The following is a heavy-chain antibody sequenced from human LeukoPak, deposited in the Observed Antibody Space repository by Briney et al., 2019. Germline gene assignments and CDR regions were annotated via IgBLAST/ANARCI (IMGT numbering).Heavy chain of an antibody. CDR2: INTDGNTR. D-gene: IGHD3-22*01. V-gene: IGHV3-74*01. J-gene: IGHJ4*02. CDR3: VRDMGYYDKV. CDR1: GFTFSTSW. Sequence: GEPLKISCATSGFTFSTSWMHWGRQAPGKGLVWVSRINTDGNTRDYADSVKGRFTISRDNAKNTLYLQMNSLRAEDTAIYYCVRDMGYYDKVWGQGTLVTVSS.